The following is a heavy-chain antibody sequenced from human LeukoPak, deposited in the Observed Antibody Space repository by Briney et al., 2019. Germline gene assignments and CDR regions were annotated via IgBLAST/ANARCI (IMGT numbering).Heavy chain of an antibody. Sequence: SETLSLTCTVSGGPISSGGYYWTWIRQHPGKGLEWIGYIYYSGSTYYNPSLKSRVTISVDTSKNQFSLKLTSLTAADTAVYYCAREDSSGYLGYWGQGTLVTVSS. J-gene: IGHJ4*02. CDR3: AREDSSGYLGY. CDR1: GGPISSGGYY. V-gene: IGHV4-31*03. CDR2: IYYSGST. D-gene: IGHD3-22*01.